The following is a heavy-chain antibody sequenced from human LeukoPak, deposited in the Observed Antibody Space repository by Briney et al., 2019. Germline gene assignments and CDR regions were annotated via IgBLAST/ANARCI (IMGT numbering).Heavy chain of an antibody. J-gene: IGHJ5*01. CDR2: ISYDGSNK. CDR3: AKDSGFGELLGWFDS. D-gene: IGHD3-10*01. CDR1: GFTFSSYG. V-gene: IGHV3-30*18. Sequence: GGSLRLSCVVSGFTFSSYGMHWVRQAPGKGLEWVAVISYDGSNKYYADSVKGRFTISRDNSKNTLYLQMNSLRAEDTAVYYCAKDSGFGELLGWFDSWGQGTLVTVSS.